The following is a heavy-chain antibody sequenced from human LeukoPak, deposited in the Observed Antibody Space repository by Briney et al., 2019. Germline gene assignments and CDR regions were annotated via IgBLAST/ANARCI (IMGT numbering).Heavy chain of an antibody. CDR2: INHSGST. D-gene: IGHD3-10*01. CDR3: SRAGSTSYYDY. J-gene: IGHJ4*02. CDR1: GGSISSRTYY. Sequence: SETLSLTCTVSGGSISSRTYYWGWIRQPPGKGLEWIGEINHSGSTNYNPSLKSRVTISVDTSKNQFSLKLSSVTAADTALYYCSRAGSTSYYDYWGQGTLVTVSS. V-gene: IGHV4-39*07.